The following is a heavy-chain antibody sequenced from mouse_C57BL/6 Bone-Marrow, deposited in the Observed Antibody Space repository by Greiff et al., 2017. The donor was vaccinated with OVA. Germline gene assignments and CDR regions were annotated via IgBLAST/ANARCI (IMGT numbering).Heavy chain of an antibody. CDR1: GFTFSSYA. CDR3: ASPYGSDWYFDV. J-gene: IGHJ1*03. V-gene: IGHV5-4*03. Sequence: EVNVVESGGGLVKPGGSLKLSCAASGFTFSSYAMSWVRQTPEKRLEWVATISDGGSYTYYPDNVKGRFTISRDNAKNNLYLQMSHLKSEDTAMYEGASPYGSDWYFDVWGTGTTVTVSS. CDR2: ISDGGSYT. D-gene: IGHD1-1*02.